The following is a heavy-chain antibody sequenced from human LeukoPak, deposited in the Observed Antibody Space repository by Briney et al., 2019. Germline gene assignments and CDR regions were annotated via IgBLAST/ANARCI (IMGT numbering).Heavy chain of an antibody. CDR1: GYTFTSYG. D-gene: IGHD2-2*01. CDR3: ARGPQGYCSGTSCRYWARGDYYYGMDV. Sequence: ASVEVSCKASGYTFTSYGISWVRQAPGQGLEWMGWISAYNGNTNYAQKLQGRVTMTTDTSTSTAYMELRSLRSDDTAVYYCARGPQGYCSGTSCRYWARGDYYYGMDVWGQGTTVTVSS. V-gene: IGHV1-18*01. J-gene: IGHJ6*02. CDR2: ISAYNGNT.